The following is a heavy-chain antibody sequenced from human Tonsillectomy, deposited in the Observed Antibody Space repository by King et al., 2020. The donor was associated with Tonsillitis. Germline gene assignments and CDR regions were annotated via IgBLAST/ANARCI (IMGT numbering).Heavy chain of an antibody. V-gene: IGHV2-5*01. CDR1: GFSLSATGVG. J-gene: IGHJ4*02. CDR2: IYWNDDR. CDR3: ARRSTDGPLDY. D-gene: IGHD5-24*01. Sequence: ITLKESGPTLVKPTQTLTLTCTFSGFSLSATGVGVSWIRQSPGKALDWLAFIYWNDDRRYSPSLKNRLTITKDTSKNQVVFTMTNMDTVDTATYYCARRSTDGPLDYWGQGTLVTVSS.